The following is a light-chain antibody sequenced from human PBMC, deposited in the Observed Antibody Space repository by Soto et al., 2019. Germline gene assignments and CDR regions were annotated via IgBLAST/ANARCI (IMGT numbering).Light chain of an antibody. CDR3: LQVYYFPRT. CDR2: DAS. J-gene: IGKJ1*01. V-gene: IGKV1-33*01. Sequence: DSQITQYPSSLSASVGDRVTITCQASQDISNYLNWYQQKPGKAPKLLIYDASNLETGVPSRFSGSGSGTEFILTINNLQPQDFASYFCLQVYYFPRTFRLGTKVDIK. CDR1: QDISNY.